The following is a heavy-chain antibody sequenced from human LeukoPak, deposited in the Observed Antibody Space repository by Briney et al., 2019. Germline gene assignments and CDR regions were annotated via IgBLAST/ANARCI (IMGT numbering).Heavy chain of an antibody. CDR3: ARVAYYYDSSGYYDAFDI. CDR2: IYTSGST. Sequence: SETLCLTCAVSGGSLRSGSYYWSWIRQPAGRGLEWIGRIYTSGSTNYNPSHKSRVTISVDTSKNQFDLKLSSVTAADTAVYYCARVAYYYDSSGYYDAFDIWGQGTMVTVSS. J-gene: IGHJ3*02. CDR1: GGSLRSGSYY. D-gene: IGHD3-22*01. V-gene: IGHV4-61*02.